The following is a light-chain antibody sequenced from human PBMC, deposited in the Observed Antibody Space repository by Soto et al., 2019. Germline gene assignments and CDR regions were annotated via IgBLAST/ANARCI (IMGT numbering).Light chain of an antibody. CDR3: QQHDNSTGM. CDR1: QSVDSTY. CDR2: GAS. J-gene: IGKJ1*01. Sequence: EVVLTQSPAILSLSPGERATLSCRPSQSVDSTYLAWYQHKPGQAPRLLIYGASNRAPGIPDRFSGSGSGTDFTLTISRLEPEDFAVYYCQQHDNSTGMFGQGTKLDIK. V-gene: IGKV3-20*01.